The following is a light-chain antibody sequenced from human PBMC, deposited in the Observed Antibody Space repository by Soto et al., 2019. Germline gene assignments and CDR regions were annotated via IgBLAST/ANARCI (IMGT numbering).Light chain of an antibody. CDR2: DAS. CDR1: QSVSSY. J-gene: IGKJ5*01. V-gene: IGKV3-11*01. CDR3: QQRSNWPFIT. Sequence: EIVLTPSPATLSLSPGERATLYCRASQSVSSYLAWYQQKPGQAPRLLIYDASNRATGIPARFSGSGSGTDFTLTISSLEPEDFAVYYCQQRSNWPFITFGQGTRLEIK.